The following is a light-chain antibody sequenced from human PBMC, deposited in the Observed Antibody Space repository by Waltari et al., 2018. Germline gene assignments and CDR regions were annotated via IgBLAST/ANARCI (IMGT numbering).Light chain of an antibody. CDR3: QQAHTFPYT. J-gene: IGKJ2*01. V-gene: IGKV1-12*01. CDR2: SAS. Sequence: DIQMTQSPSSVSASVGDRVTTTCRASQGVTTWLAWYQQKPGKAPQLLIYSASRLQSGVPSRFTGTGSGTDFTLTISSLQPEDFATYYCQQAHTFPYTFGQGTKLEIK. CDR1: QGVTTW.